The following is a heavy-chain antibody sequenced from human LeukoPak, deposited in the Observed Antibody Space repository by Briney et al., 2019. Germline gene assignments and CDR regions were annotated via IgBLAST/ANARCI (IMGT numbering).Heavy chain of an antibody. CDR3: VRDRCGGDCYPNWFDP. D-gene: IGHD2-21*02. V-gene: IGHV4-34*01. CDR1: GGSFSGYH. J-gene: IGHJ5*02. Sequence: SETLSLTCAVYGGSFSGYHWTWIHQSPGKGLEWIGDINHSGSTNYNPPLKSRVTISVDTSKNQFSLKLTSVTAADTAVYYCVRDRCGGDCYPNWFDPWGQGTLVTVSS. CDR2: INHSGST.